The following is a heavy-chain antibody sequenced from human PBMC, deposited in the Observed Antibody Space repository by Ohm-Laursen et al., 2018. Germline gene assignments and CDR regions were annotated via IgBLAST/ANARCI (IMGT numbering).Heavy chain of an antibody. CDR3: TRGATLDV. J-gene: IGHJ6*02. CDR2: INSDGSST. CDR1: GFTFSSYW. D-gene: IGHD5-12*01. V-gene: IGHV3-74*01. Sequence: SLRLSCAASGFTFSSYWMHWVRQVPGKGLVWVSRINSDGSSTSYVDSVKGRFTISRDNAKNTLYLQMNSLRAEDTAAYYCTRGATLDVWGQGTTVTVSS.